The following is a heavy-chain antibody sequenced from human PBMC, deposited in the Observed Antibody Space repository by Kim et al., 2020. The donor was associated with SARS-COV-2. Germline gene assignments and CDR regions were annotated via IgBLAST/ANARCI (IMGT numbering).Heavy chain of an antibody. Sequence: GGSLRLSCAASGFTFSTYNMNWVRQAPGKGLEWVSSMSSSSSYISYADSVKGRFTISRDNAKNSLYLQMNSLRAEDTAVYYCARDRRHDNLTGKTYYYGIDVWGPGTTVTVSS. D-gene: IGHD3-9*01. CDR2: MSSSSSYI. J-gene: IGHJ6*02. V-gene: IGHV3-21*01. CDR3: ARDRRHDNLTGKTYYYGIDV. CDR1: GFTFSTYN.